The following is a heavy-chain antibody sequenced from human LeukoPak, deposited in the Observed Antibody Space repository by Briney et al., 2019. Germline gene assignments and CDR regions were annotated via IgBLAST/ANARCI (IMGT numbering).Heavy chain of an antibody. CDR2: ISGDGGST. CDR3: AKESGKFDD. V-gene: IGHV3-43*02. CDR1: GLTFDDYA. Sequence: GGSLRLSCVASGLTFDDYAMHWVRHAPGKGLEWVSLISGDGGSTFYADSVKGRFSISRDNSKNSLYLQMNSLRTEDTAMYYCAKESGKFDDWGQGTLVAVSS. D-gene: IGHD3-16*01. J-gene: IGHJ4*02.